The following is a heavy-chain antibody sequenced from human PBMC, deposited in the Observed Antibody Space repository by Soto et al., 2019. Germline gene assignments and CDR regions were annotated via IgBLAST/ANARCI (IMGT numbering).Heavy chain of an antibody. CDR3: AKVAARPNTGFAP. D-gene: IGHD6-6*01. CDR2: IYYSGST. CDR1: GGSISSSSYY. J-gene: IGHJ5*02. V-gene: IGHV4-39*01. Sequence: PSETLSLTCTVAGGSISSSSYYWGWIRQPPGKGLEWIGSIYYSGSTYYNPSLKSRVTISVDTSKNQFSLKLSSVTAADTAVYYCAKVAARPNTGFAPWGQGTLVTVSS.